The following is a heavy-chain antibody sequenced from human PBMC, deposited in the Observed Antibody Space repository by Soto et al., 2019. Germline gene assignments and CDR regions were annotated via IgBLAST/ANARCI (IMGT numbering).Heavy chain of an antibody. CDR1: GFTFDNYA. D-gene: IGHD3-10*01. CDR3: VKNFDFIYGFDLGDT. Sequence: DVQLLESGGGLEQPGGSLRLSCAASGFTFDNYAMTWVRLTPGKGLEWVSTITGSGAMAFHADSVKGRFTASRDNSNNMLFLQMNSLTVEDTGIYYCVKNFDFIYGFDLGDTWGQGTLVTVSA. CDR2: ITGSGAMA. J-gene: IGHJ5*02. V-gene: IGHV3-23*01.